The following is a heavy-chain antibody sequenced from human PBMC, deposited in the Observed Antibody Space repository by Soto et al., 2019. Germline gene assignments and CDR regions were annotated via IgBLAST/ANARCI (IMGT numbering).Heavy chain of an antibody. CDR3: AWHLLVGATTLGWFDP. CDR1: GGSISSSSYY. D-gene: IGHD1-26*01. Sequence: SLTLPLPWTVFGGSISSSSYYRGWIRQPPGKGLEWIGSIYYSGSIYYNPSLKSRVTISVDTSKNQFSLKLSSVTAADTAVYYCAWHLLVGATTLGWFDPWGQGTLVTGSS. J-gene: IGHJ5*02. V-gene: IGHV4-39*01. CDR2: IYYSGSI.